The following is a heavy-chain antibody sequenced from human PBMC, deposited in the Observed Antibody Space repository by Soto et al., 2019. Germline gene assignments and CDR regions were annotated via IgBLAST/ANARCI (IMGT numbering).Heavy chain of an antibody. CDR2: IYYSGST. V-gene: IGHV4-39*01. J-gene: IGHJ6*02. D-gene: IGHD5-18*01. CDR3: ARRSGYSYGSYYYYGMYV. Sequence: TSETLSLTCTVSGGSISSSSYYWGWIRQPPGKGLEWIGSIYYSGSTYYNPSLKSRVTISVDTSKNQFSLKLSSVTAADTVVYYCARRSGYSYGSYYYYGMYVWGQGTTFTVS. CDR1: GGSISSSSYY.